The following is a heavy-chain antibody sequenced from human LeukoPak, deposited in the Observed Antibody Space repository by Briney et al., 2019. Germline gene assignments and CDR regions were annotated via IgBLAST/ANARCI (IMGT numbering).Heavy chain of an antibody. CDR1: GYTFTSYG. Sequence: ASVKVSCKAYGYTFTSYGISWVRQAPGQGLEWMGWISAYNGNTNYAQKLQGRVTMTTDTSTSTAYMELRSLRSDDTAVYYCARDTPSIAYCGGDCYSDTFDYWGQGTLVTVSS. CDR2: ISAYNGNT. J-gene: IGHJ4*02. CDR3: ARDTPSIAYCGGDCYSDTFDY. D-gene: IGHD2-21*02. V-gene: IGHV1-18*01.